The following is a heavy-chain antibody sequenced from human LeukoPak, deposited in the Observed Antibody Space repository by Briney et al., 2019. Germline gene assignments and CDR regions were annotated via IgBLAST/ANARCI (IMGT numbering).Heavy chain of an antibody. V-gene: IGHV3-53*01. Sequence: GGSLRLSCVVSGFTVSTSYMAWVRQAPGKGLECVSLIWIDGTTHYADSVKGRFTISGDNSKNTLYLQMYSLRAEDTAVYYCAKDVFPGRGWLQFFDYWGQGTLVTVSS. CDR1: GFTVSTSY. CDR2: IWIDGTT. D-gene: IGHD5-24*01. J-gene: IGHJ4*02. CDR3: AKDVFPGRGWLQFFDY.